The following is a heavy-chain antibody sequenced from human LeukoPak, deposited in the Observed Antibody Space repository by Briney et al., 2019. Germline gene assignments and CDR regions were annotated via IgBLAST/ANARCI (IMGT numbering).Heavy chain of an antibody. D-gene: IGHD3-22*01. CDR1: GYSFSDYY. J-gene: IGHJ4*02. CDR2: INPNTGGT. V-gene: IGHV1-2*02. Sequence: GASVKVSCKASGYSFSDYYIHWVRQAPGQGLEWMGWINPNTGGTNYAQKLQGRVTMTTDTSTSTAYMELRSLRSDDTAVYYCARVPPFFYYDSSGYYPHFDYWGQGTLVTVSS. CDR3: ARVPPFFYYDSSGYYPHFDY.